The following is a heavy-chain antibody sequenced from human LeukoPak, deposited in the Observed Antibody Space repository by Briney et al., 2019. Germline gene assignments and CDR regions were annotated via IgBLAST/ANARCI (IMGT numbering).Heavy chain of an antibody. CDR2: IYYSGST. CDR1: GGSISSGGYY. V-gene: IGHV4-61*08. CDR3: ARGFDSKSTYFDY. J-gene: IGHJ4*02. D-gene: IGHD5-12*01. Sequence: SETLSLTCTVSGGSISSGGYYWSWIRQHPGRGLEWIGYIYYSGSTKYNPSLKSRVTMSLDTSKKQFSLRLTSVTAADTAVYYCARGFDSKSTYFDYWGLGTLVTVSS.